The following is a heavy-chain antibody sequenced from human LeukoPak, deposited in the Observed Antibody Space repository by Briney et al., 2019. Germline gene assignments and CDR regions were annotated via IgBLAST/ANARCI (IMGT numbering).Heavy chain of an antibody. D-gene: IGHD3-10*01. CDR3: ARAGSGYYGSGSYLVTENYYYYGMDV. V-gene: IGHV1-46*01. J-gene: IGHJ6*02. Sequence: ASVKVSCKASGYTFTSYYIHWVRQAPGLGLEWMGVIDPSGGSTTYAQRFQGRVTMTRDTSSSTAYMELRSLRSDDTAVYYCARAGSGYYGSGSYLVTENYYYYGMDVWGQGTTVTVSS. CDR2: IDPSGGST. CDR1: GYTFTSYY.